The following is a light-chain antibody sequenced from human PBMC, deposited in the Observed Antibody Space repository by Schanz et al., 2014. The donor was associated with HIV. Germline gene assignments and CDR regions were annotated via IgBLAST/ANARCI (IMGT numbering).Light chain of an antibody. J-gene: IGKJ1*01. CDR2: GAS. V-gene: IGKV3-15*01. CDR3: QQYNNWPPWT. Sequence: EIVMTQSPATLSVSPGERVTLSCRASQTVSSSLAWYQQSRGQAPRLLIYGASTRATDVPARFSGSGSGTEFNLTISSLQSEDFAVYYCQQYNNWPPWTFGQGTKVEIK. CDR1: QTVSSS.